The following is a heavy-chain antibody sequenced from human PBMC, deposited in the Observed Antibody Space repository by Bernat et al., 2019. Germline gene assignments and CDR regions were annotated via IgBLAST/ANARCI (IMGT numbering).Heavy chain of an antibody. J-gene: IGHJ2*01. CDR1: GFTFSSYS. D-gene: IGHD2-21*02. V-gene: IGHV3-21*01. CDR2: ISSSSSYI. Sequence: EVQLVESGGGLVKPGGSLRLSCAASGFTFSSYSMNWVRQAPGKGLEWVSSISSSSSYIYYADSVKGRFTISRDNAKNSLYLQMNSLRAEDTAVYYCAREFMTLYWYFELWGRGTLVTVSS. CDR3: AREFMTLYWYFEL.